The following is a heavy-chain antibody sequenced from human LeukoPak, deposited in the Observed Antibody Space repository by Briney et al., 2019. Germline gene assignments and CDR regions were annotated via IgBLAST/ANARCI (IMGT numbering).Heavy chain of an antibody. J-gene: IGHJ4*02. CDR1: GYTFTGYY. V-gene: IGHV1-2*04. D-gene: IGHD1-26*01. CDR3: ARDPGSRGSYYTGDI. CDR2: INPNSGGT. Sequence: ASVKVSCKASGYTFTGYYMHWVRQAPGQGLEWMGWINPNSGGTNYAQKFQGWVTMTRDTSISTAYMELSRLRSDDTAVYYCARDPGSRGSYYTGDIWGQGTLVTVPS.